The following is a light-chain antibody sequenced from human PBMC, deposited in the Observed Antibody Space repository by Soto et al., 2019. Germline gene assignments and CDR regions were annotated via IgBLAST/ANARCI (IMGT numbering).Light chain of an antibody. CDR2: GAS. V-gene: IGKV3-20*01. J-gene: IGKJ3*01. CDR1: QSVSSTY. Sequence: EIVLTKSPGTLSLSPGERVTLSCRASQSVSSTYLAWYQQKPGQAPRLLIYGASSRATGIPDRFSGSGSGTDFTLTISRLEPEDFAVYYCQQSGTSPFTFGPGTKVDIK. CDR3: QQSGTSPFT.